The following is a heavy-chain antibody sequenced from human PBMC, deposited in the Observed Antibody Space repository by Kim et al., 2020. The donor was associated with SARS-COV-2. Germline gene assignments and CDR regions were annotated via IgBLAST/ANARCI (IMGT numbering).Heavy chain of an antibody. D-gene: IGHD3-22*01. CDR2: INHSGST. V-gene: IGHV4-34*01. Sequence: SETLSLTCAVYGGSFSGHYWSWIRQPPGKGLEWIGEINHSGSTNYNPSLKSRVTISVDTSKNQFSLKLSSVTAADTAVYYCARTLPYYYDSSGYYYVAFDIWGQGTMVTVSS. CDR1: GGSFSGHY. CDR3: ARTLPYYYDSSGYYYVAFDI. J-gene: IGHJ3*02.